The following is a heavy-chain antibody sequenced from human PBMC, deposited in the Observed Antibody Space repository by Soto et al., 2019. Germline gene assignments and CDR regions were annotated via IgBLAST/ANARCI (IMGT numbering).Heavy chain of an antibody. CDR3: AKDGGKDGYFGNWFDP. D-gene: IGHD5-12*01. CDR2: IIPIFGSA. CDR1: GGTFSNYA. Sequence: QVQLVQSGAEMKKHGSSVKVSCKASGGTFSNYAITWVRQAPGQGLDWLGRIIPIFGSANYAQKFQGRVTITADESTTTAYMELSSLRSDDTAVYYRAKDGGKDGYFGNWFDPWGQGTLVTVSS. J-gene: IGHJ5*02. V-gene: IGHV1-69*15.